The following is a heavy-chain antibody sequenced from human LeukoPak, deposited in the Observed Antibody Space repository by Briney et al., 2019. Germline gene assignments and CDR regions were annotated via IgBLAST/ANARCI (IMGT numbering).Heavy chain of an antibody. J-gene: IGHJ3*02. V-gene: IGHV1-18*01. Sequence: ASVKVSCKASGYTFTSYGISWVRQAPGQGLEWMGWNSAYNGNTNYAQKLQGRVTMTTDTSTSTAYMELRSLRSDDTAVYYCARTNYYDRRGDAFDIWGQGTMVTVSS. D-gene: IGHD3-22*01. CDR1: GYTFTSYG. CDR3: ARTNYYDRRGDAFDI. CDR2: NSAYNGNT.